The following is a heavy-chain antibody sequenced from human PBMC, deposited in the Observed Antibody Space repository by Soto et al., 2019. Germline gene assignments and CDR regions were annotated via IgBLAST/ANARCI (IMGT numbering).Heavy chain of an antibody. CDR1: GFTFSNYD. D-gene: IGHD3-3*02. CDR3: ARHLSDL. V-gene: IGHV3-33*01. CDR2: IWYDGSNK. Sequence: QVQLVESGGGVVQPGTSLRLSCAASGFTFSNYDMHWVRQAPGKGLEWVAIIWYDGSNKYYADSVKGRFTISRDNSKNTLYLQMDSLRAEDTAVYYCARHLSDLWGRGTLVTVSS. J-gene: IGHJ2*01.